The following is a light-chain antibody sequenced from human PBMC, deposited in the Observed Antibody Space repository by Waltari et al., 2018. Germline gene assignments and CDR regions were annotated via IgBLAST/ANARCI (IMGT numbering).Light chain of an antibody. V-gene: IGLV2-11*01. CDR2: DVT. CDR3: CSYAGSITFWV. Sequence: QSALTKPSSVSGSTGQSVTIFCTGTRSDVGGSNYDPLYQHHPGTAPKLIIYDVTKRPSGVPDRFSASKSGNTASLTISGLQAEDEADYYCCSYAGSITFWVFGGGTKLTVL. CDR1: RSDVGGSNY. J-gene: IGLJ3*02.